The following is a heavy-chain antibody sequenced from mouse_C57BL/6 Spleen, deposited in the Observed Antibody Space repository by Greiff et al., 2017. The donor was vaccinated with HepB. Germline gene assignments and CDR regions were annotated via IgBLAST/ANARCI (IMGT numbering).Heavy chain of an antibody. D-gene: IGHD1-1*01. V-gene: IGHV1-82*01. Sequence: VQLQQSGPELVKPGASVKISCKASGYAFSSSWMNWVKQRPGKGLEWIGRIYPGDGDTNYNGKFKGKATLTADKSSSTAYMQLSSLTSEDSAVYFCARGRSYIFYYAMDYWGQGTSVTVSS. CDR3: ARGRSYIFYYAMDY. CDR1: GYAFSSSW. J-gene: IGHJ4*01. CDR2: IYPGDGDT.